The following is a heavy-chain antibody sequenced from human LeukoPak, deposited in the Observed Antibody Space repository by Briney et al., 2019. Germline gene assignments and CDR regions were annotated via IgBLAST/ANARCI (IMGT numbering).Heavy chain of an antibody. V-gene: IGHV1-2*02. CDR3: ARDREMTTVTFPFDY. CDR1: GYTFTSYY. J-gene: IGHJ4*02. D-gene: IGHD4-11*01. CDR2: INPNSGGT. Sequence: ASVKVSCKASGYTFTSYYMHWVRQAPGRGLEWMGWINPNSGGTNYAQKFQGRVTMTRDTSISTAYMELSRLRSDDTAVYYCARDREMTTVTFPFDYWGQGTLVTVSS.